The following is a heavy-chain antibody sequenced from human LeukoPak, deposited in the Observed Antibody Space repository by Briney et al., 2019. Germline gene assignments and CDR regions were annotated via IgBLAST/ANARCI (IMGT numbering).Heavy chain of an antibody. V-gene: IGHV3-23*01. Sequence: GGFLRLSCAASGFTFSSYAMSWVRQAPGKGLEWVSAISGSGGSTYYADSVKGRFTISRDNSKNTLYLQMNSLRAEDTAVYYCANHASDFWSGYDYWGQGTLVTVSS. CDR3: ANHASDFWSGYDY. D-gene: IGHD3-3*01. CDR1: GFTFSSYA. J-gene: IGHJ4*02. CDR2: ISGSGGST.